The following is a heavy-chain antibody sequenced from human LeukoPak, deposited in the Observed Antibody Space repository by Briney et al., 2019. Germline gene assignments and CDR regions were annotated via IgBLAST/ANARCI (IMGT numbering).Heavy chain of an antibody. CDR1: GFTFSSYA. J-gene: IGHJ1*01. V-gene: IGHV3-49*04. D-gene: IGHD6-13*01. Sequence: GGSLRLSCAASGFTFSSYAMSWVRQAPGKGLEWVGFIRNEAYGGTTEYAASVKGRFTISRDDSRSIAYLQMNSLKIEDTAVYYCTRVTVGSSWFEEYFQDWGQGTLVTVSS. CDR2: IRNEAYGGTT. CDR3: TRVTVGSSWFEEYFQD.